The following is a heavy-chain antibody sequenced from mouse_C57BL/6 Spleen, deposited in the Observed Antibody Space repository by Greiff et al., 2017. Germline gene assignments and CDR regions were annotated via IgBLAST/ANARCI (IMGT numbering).Heavy chain of an antibody. Sequence: QVQLQQPGAELVRPGSSVKLSCKASGYTFTSYWMHWVKQRPIQGLEWIGNIDPSDGGTHYNQKFKDKATLTVDKSSSTAYMQLSSLTSEDSAVYYCASGTGTGYYAMDYWGQGTSVTVSS. CDR3: ASGTGTGYYAMDY. D-gene: IGHD4-1*01. CDR2: IDPSDGGT. CDR1: GYTFTSYW. J-gene: IGHJ4*01. V-gene: IGHV1-52*01.